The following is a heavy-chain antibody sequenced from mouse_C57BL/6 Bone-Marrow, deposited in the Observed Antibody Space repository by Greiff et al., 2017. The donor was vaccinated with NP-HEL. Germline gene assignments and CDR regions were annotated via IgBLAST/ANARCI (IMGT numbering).Heavy chain of an antibody. J-gene: IGHJ1*03. Sequence: QVQLQQPGAELVMPGASVKLSCKASGYTFTSYWMHWVKQRPGQGLEWIGEIDPSDSYTTYNQKFKGKSTLTVDKSSSTAYMQLSSLTSEDSAVYYCARPITTSPYWYFDVWGTGTTVTVSS. CDR2: IDPSDSYT. CDR3: ARPITTSPYWYFDV. V-gene: IGHV1-69*01. D-gene: IGHD1-1*01. CDR1: GYTFTSYW.